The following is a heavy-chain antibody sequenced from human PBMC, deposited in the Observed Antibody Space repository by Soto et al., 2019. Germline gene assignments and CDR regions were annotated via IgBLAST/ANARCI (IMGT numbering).Heavy chain of an antibody. V-gene: IGHV1-69*02. CDR2: IIPIVGLT. CDR1: GGSLSSYP. CDR3: ARPTGGHDAGRNYMDV. J-gene: IGHJ6*03. Sequence: QVQLLQSGSEVKKPGSSVKVSCRASGGSLSSYPVTWVRQAPEQGLEWMGRIIPIVGLTNYAQKFQGRVTITADESPSQAYMELSTPRSDDTAVYYCARPTGGHDAGRNYMDVWGKGTTLIVPS. D-gene: IGHD2-8*02.